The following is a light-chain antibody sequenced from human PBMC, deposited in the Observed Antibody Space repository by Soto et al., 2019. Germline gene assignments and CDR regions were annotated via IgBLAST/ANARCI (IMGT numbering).Light chain of an antibody. V-gene: IGKV3-20*01. J-gene: IGKJ4*01. CDR1: QSVSSN. CDR3: QQYGDSPLT. CDR2: GAS. Sequence: EILMTQSPATLSGSPGERATLSWRASQSVSSNLAWYQQQPGHAPRLLIYGASSRATGSPDRFSGSGSGTDFSLTISSLEPEDFAVYYCQQYGDSPLTFGGGTKVDTK.